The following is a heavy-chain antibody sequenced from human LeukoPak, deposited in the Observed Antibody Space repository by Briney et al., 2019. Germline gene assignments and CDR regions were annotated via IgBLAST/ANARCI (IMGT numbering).Heavy chain of an antibody. CDR1: DGSISSYY. J-gene: IGHJ6*03. CDR2: IYYSGST. Sequence: PSETLSLTCTVSDGSISSYYWSWIRQPPGKGLEWIGYIYYSGSTNYNPSLKSRVTISVDTSKNQFSLKLSSVTAADTAVYYCASVRRGSSWYYYYYMDVWGKGTTVIVSS. CDR3: ASVRRGSSWYYYYYMDV. D-gene: IGHD6-13*01. V-gene: IGHV4-59*01.